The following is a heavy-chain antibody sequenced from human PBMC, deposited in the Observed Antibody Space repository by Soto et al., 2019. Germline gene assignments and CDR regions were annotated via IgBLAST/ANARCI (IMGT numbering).Heavy chain of an antibody. CDR3: ASEGITGATAYYYGMDV. J-gene: IGHJ6*02. CDR1: GYTFTSYD. Sequence: ASVKVSCKASGYTFTSYDINWVRQATGQGLEWMGWMNPNSGNTGYAQKFQGRVTMTRNTSISTAYMELSSLRSEDTAVYYCASEGITGATAYYYGMDVWGQGTTVTVS. D-gene: IGHD1-7*01. V-gene: IGHV1-8*01. CDR2: MNPNSGNT.